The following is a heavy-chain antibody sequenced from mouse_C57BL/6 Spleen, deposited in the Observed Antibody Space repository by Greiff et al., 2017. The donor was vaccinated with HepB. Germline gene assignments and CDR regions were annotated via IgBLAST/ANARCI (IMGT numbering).Heavy chain of an antibody. CDR3: ARGYGNYPYYFDY. J-gene: IGHJ2*01. D-gene: IGHD2-1*01. CDR1: GFTFSSYA. Sequence: EVQGVESGGGLVKPGGSLKLSCAASGFTFSSYAMSWVRQTPEKRLEWVATISDGGSYTYYPDNVKGRFTISRDNAKNNLYLQMSHLKSEDTAMYYCARGYGNYPYYFDYWGQGTTLTVSS. CDR2: ISDGGSYT. V-gene: IGHV5-4*01.